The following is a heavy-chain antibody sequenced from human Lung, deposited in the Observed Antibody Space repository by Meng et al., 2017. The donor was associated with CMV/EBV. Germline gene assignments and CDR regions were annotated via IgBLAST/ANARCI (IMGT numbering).Heavy chain of an antibody. J-gene: IGHJ4*02. CDR2: IYTSGTT. CDR3: ARAEADTGNFDY. V-gene: IGHV4-4*07. CDR1: GGSNSSYY. D-gene: IGHD6-19*01. Sequence: QVQLQESGPGLVKPSETLSLTCTVSGGSNSSYYWSWIRQSAGKGLEWIGRIYTSGTTIYNPSLKSRLTLSLDTSKNQFSLKLNSVTAADTAVYYCARAEADTGNFDYWGQGTLVTVSS.